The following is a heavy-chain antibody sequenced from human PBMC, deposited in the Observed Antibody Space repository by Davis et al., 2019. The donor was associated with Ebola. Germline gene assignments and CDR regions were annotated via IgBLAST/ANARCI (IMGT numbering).Heavy chain of an antibody. D-gene: IGHD2-8*02. V-gene: IGHV4-39*07. J-gene: IGHJ6*02. Sequence: SETLSLTCTVSGGSISSSSYYWGWIRQPPGKGLEWIGSIYYSGSTYYNPSLKSRVTISVDTSKNQFSLKLSSVTAADTAVYYCARLRIYCTGGVCYYYYGMDVWGQGTTVTVSS. CDR3: ARLRIYCTGGVCYYYYGMDV. CDR1: GGSISSSSYY. CDR2: IYYSGST.